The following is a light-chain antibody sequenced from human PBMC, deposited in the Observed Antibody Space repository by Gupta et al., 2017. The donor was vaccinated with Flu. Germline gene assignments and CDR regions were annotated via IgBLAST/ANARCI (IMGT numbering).Light chain of an antibody. CDR2: GAS. CDR3: QQYDNAPRALT. V-gene: IGKV3-20*01. CDR1: QSVTSTY. Sequence: LSLSPGERANLSCRASQSVTSTYLAWYQQKPGQAPRLLIYGASSRATGIPDRFSGSGSGTDFTLTISRLEPEDFAVYYCQQYDNAPRALTFGGGTKVEIK. J-gene: IGKJ4*01.